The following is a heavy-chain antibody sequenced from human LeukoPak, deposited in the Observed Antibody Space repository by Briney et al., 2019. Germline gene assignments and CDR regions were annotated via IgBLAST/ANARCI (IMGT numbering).Heavy chain of an antibody. V-gene: IGHV4-59*01. CDR1: GGSISSYY. CDR3: GRWECDCCYI. Sequence: PSETLSLTCTVSGGSISSYYWSWVRQPPGKGLEWIGYIYYSGSTNYNPSLKSRITIAVDTSKIQFSLNLCSVTGADMAVYFCGRWECDCCYIWGQGTVDTVS. J-gene: IGHJ3*02. CDR2: IYYSGST. D-gene: IGHD2-21*01.